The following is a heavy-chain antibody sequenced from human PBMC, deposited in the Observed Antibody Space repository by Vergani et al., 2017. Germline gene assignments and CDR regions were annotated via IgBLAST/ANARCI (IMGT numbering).Heavy chain of an antibody. V-gene: IGHV4-59*01. D-gene: IGHD4-11*01. CDR3: ARHDYSNYWFDP. CDR2: IYYSGST. Sequence: QVQLQESGPGLVKPSETLSLTCTVSGGSISSYYWSWIRQPPGKGLEWIGYIYYSGSTNYNPSLKSRVTISVDTSKNQFSLKLSSVTAADTAVYYCARHDYSNYWFDPWGQGTLVTVSS. CDR1: GGSISSYY. J-gene: IGHJ5*02.